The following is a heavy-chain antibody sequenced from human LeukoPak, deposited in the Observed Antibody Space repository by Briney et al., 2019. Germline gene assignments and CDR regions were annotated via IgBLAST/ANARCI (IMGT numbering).Heavy chain of an antibody. D-gene: IGHD3-10*01. CDR2: ISNDGIMK. CDR1: GFTFSSYG. Sequence: PGGSLRLSCAAPGFTFSSYGMHSVRQAPRKRLGWVSVISNDGIMKHYADSVKGRFTISRDNSKNTLYLQMNSLRVEDTAVYYCAKDVRYYGSGSYYSDWGQGTLVTVSS. CDR3: AKDVRYYGSGSYYSD. V-gene: IGHV3-30*18. J-gene: IGHJ4*02.